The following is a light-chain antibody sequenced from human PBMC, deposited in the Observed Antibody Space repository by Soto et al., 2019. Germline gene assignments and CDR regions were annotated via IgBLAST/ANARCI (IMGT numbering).Light chain of an antibody. V-gene: IGLV1-40*01. CDR2: GNS. Sequence: QAVVTQPPSVSGAPGQRVTISCTGSSSNIGAGYDVHWYQQLPGTAPKLLIYGNSNRPSGGPDRFSGSKSGTSASLASTGHRYEDEADCYWQACNTGLSGRVFGGGTTVTVL. CDR3: QACNTGLSGRV. J-gene: IGLJ3*02. CDR1: SSNIGAGYD.